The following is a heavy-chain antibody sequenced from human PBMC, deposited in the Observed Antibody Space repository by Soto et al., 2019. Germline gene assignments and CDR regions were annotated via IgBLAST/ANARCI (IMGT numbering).Heavy chain of an antibody. CDR1: GGSISSNNW. D-gene: IGHD6-13*01. J-gene: IGHJ4*02. Sequence: SETLSLTCTVSGGSISSNNWWSWVRQPPGKGLEWIGEIYHSGSTNYNPSLKSRVIISVDTSKNQFSLRLSSVTAADTAVYYCARYIAAPGTYYLDFWGQGTLVTVSS. CDR3: ARYIAAPGTYYLDF. V-gene: IGHV4-4*02. CDR2: IYHSGST.